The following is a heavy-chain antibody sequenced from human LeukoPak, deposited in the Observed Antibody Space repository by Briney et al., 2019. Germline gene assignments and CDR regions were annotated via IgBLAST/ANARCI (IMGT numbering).Heavy chain of an antibody. D-gene: IGHD3-10*01. CDR3: ARAETLLWFGDV. CDR1: GGTFSSYA. J-gene: IGHJ6*04. V-gene: IGHV1-69*13. CDR2: IIPIFGTA. Sequence: SVKVSCKASGGTFSSYAINWMRQAPGQGLEWMEGIIPIFGTANYAQKFQGRVTITADESTSTAYMELSSLRSEDMAVYYCARAETLLWFGDVWGKGTTVTVSS.